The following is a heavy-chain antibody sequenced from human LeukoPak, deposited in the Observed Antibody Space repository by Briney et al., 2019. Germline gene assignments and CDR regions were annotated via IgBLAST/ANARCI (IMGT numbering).Heavy chain of an antibody. CDR1: AFTFNNYD. V-gene: IGHV3-30*02. J-gene: IGHJ4*02. CDR2: IRYDGSNK. CDR3: AKDSGSYYTSDY. D-gene: IGHD3-10*01. Sequence: GGSLRLSCAASAFTFNNYDMHWVRQAPGKGLEWVTFIRYDGSNKYYADFVEGRFTISRDNSKNTLYLLMNSLRAEDTAVYYCAKDSGSYYTSDYWGQGTLVTVSS.